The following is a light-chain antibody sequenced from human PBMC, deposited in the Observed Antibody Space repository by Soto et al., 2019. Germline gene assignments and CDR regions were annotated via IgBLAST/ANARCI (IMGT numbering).Light chain of an antibody. Sequence: QSALTQPASVSGCPGQSITISCTGTSSDVGGYNYVSWYQQHPGKAPKLMIYEVSNRPSGVSNRFSGSKSGNTASLTISGLQAEDEADYYCSSYTSTTTLGVFGEGTKLTVL. CDR1: SSDVGGYNY. J-gene: IGLJ3*02. CDR2: EVS. CDR3: SSYTSTTTLGV. V-gene: IGLV2-14*01.